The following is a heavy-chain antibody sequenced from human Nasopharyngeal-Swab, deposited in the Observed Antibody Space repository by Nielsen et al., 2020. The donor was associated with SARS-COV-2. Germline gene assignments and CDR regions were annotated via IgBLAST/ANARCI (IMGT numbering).Heavy chain of an antibody. CDR1: GFTFSSYG. D-gene: IGHD6-19*01. CDR3: AKDRGWTYSSGWNYFDY. J-gene: IGHJ4*02. V-gene: IGHV3-30*02. Sequence: GESLKISCAASGFTFSSYGTHWVRQAPGKGLEWVAVIWYDGSNKYYADSVKGRFTISRDNSNNTLYLQMNSLTVEDAALYYCAKDRGWTYSSGWNYFDYWGQGTLVTVSS. CDR2: IWYDGSNK.